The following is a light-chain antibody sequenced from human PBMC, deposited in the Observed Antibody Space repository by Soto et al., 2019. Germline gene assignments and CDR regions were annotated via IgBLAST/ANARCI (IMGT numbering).Light chain of an antibody. J-gene: IGKJ1*01. CDR1: QSVTSNY. CDR3: DQYGSSPRT. Sequence: PGERATLFCRASQSVTSNYFAWYQQKPGQAPRLLIYGISDRATGIPDRFSGSGSGTDFTLTISRLEPEDFAVYYCDQYGSSPRTFDQGTKVEIK. CDR2: GIS. V-gene: IGKV3-20*01.